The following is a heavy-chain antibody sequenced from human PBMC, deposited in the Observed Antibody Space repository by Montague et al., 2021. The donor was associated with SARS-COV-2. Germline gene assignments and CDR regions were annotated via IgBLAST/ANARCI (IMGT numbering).Heavy chain of an antibody. CDR3: ARFELSKCYSSVMDV. CDR1: GFTFSSFS. V-gene: IGHV3-21*01. D-gene: IGHD2-15*01. J-gene: IGHJ6*02. Sequence: SLRLSCAASGFTFSSFSMHWVRQAPGKGLEWVSCITSESGNIVYADSVKGRFTISRDNAQNPLYLQINSLIADDTAVYYCARFELSKCYSSVMDVWGQGTLVTASS. CDR2: ITSESGNI.